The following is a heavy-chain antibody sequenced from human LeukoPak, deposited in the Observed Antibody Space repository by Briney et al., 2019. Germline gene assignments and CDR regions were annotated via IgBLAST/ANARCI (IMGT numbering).Heavy chain of an antibody. V-gene: IGHV1-46*01. CDR3: ARGDTAMDHDY. CDR2: INPSGGST. CDR1: GYTFTGYY. Sequence: ASVKVSCKASGYTFTGYYMHWVRQAPGQGLEWMGIINPSGGSTNYAQKFQGRVTMTRDTSTNTVYMELSSLRSEDTAVYYCARGDTAMDHDYWGQGTLVTVSS. J-gene: IGHJ4*02. D-gene: IGHD5-18*01.